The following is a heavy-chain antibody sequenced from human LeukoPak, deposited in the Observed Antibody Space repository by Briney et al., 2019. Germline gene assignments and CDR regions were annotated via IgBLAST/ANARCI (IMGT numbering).Heavy chain of an antibody. CDR1: GYSFTSHY. V-gene: IGHV1-46*01. D-gene: IGHD3-22*01. J-gene: IGHJ6*03. CDR2: INPSGSST. CDR3: ARSSDYYYYMDV. Sequence: ASVKVSCKASGYSFTSHYVHWVRQAPGQGLEWMGLINPSGSSTLYAQKFQGRVTMTRDMSTTTDYMELSSLRSEDTAVYYCARSSDYYYYMDVWGKGTTVTISS.